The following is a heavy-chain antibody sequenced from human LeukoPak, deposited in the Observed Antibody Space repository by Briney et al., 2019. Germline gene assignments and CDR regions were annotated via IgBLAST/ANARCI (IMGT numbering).Heavy chain of an antibody. Sequence: GGSLRLSCAASGFTFSDYWMSWVRQTPGKGLEWVANIKQDGSEKYYVDSVKGRFTISRDNAKNSLYLQMNSLRAEDTAIYYCARGCWLLEYWGQGTLVTVSS. CDR1: GFTFSDYW. V-gene: IGHV3-7*05. J-gene: IGHJ4*02. CDR2: IKQDGSEK. D-gene: IGHD5-12*01. CDR3: ARGCWLLEY.